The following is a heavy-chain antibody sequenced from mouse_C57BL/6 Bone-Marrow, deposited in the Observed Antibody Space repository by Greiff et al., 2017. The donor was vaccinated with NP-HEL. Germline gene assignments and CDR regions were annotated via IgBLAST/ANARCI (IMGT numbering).Heavy chain of an antibody. CDR3: ARRVTTVVATDFDV. J-gene: IGHJ1*03. V-gene: IGHV5-17*01. D-gene: IGHD1-1*01. Sequence: EVKLVESGGGLVKPGGSLKLSCAASGFTFSDYGMHWVRQAPEKGLEWVAYISRGSSTIYYADTVKGRFTISRDNAKNTLFLQMTSLRSEDTAMYYCARRVTTVVATDFDVWGTGTTVTVSS. CDR1: GFTFSDYG. CDR2: ISRGSSTI.